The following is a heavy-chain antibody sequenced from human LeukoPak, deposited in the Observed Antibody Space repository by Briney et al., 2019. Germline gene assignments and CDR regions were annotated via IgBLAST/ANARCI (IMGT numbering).Heavy chain of an antibody. CDR1: GGTFSSYA. D-gene: IGHD1-14*01. Sequence: SVKVSCKASGGTFSSYAISWVRQAPGQGLEWMGGIIPISGTANYAQKFQGRVTFTTDESTSTAYMELTSLSSEDTAVYYCARGGTFYRRTLLNYFDYWGQGSLVTVSS. V-gene: IGHV1-69*05. J-gene: IGHJ4*02. CDR2: IIPISGTA. CDR3: ARGGTFYRRTLLNYFDY.